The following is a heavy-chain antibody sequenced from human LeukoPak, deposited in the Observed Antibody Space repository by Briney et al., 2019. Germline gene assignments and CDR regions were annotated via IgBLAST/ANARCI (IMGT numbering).Heavy chain of an antibody. V-gene: IGHV5-51*01. CDR3: ARLTSSWSFDY. CDR2: ISPDGSDT. CDR1: GYRFTNYW. D-gene: IGHD6-13*01. J-gene: IGHJ4*02. Sequence: GGSLQISCKGSGYRFTNYWIGWVRQMPGKGLEWMGIISPDGSDTRYSPSFQGQVTISADKSITTAYLQWSSLKASDTAMYYCARLTSSWSFDYWGQGTLVTVSS.